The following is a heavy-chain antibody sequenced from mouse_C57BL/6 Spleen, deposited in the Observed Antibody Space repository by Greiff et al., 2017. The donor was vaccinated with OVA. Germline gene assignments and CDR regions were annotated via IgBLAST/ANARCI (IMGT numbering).Heavy chain of an antibody. D-gene: IGHD1-1*01. Sequence: EVKLVESGGGLVKPGGSLKLSCAASGFTFSDYGMHWVRQAPEKGLEWVAYISSGSSTIYYADTVTGRFTISRDNAKNTLFLQMTSLRSEDTAMYYCARGIYYYGSSYGQGFDYWGQGTTLTVSS. CDR1: GFTFSDYG. J-gene: IGHJ2*01. CDR2: ISSGSSTI. V-gene: IGHV5-17*01. CDR3: ARGIYYYGSSYGQGFDY.